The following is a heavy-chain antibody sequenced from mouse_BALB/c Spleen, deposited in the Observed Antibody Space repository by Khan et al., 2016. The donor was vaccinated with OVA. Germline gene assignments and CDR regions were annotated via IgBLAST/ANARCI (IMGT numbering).Heavy chain of an antibody. Sequence: VQLVESGPGLVAPSQNLSITCTVSGFSLNDYGVSWICQPPGKGLEWLGVIWGGGSTYYNSALKSRLSITKDNSKSQVFLKMSSLQSDDTAIFYWAKGVWSYYYIVDYWGQGTSVTVSS. CDR2: IWGGGST. V-gene: IGHV2-6-5*01. CDR1: GFSLNDYG. CDR3: AKGVWSYYYIVDY. J-gene: IGHJ4*01.